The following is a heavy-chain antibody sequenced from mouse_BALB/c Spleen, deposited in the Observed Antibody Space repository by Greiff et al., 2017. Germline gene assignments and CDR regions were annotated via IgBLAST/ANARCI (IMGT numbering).Heavy chain of an antibody. CDR1: GFTFSSYA. Sequence: EVQGVESGGGLVKPGGSLKLSCAASGFTFSSYAMSWVRQSPEKRLEWVAEISSGGSYTYYPDTVTGRFTISRDNAKNTLYLEMSSLRSEDTAMYYCAREGVRTRFDYWGQGTTLTVSS. CDR3: AREGVRTRFDY. D-gene: IGHD2-14*01. CDR2: ISSGGSYT. J-gene: IGHJ2*01. V-gene: IGHV5-9-4*01.